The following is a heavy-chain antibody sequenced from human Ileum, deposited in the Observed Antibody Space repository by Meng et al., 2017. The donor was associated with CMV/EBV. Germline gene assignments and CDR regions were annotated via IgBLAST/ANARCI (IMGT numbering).Heavy chain of an antibody. V-gene: IGHV1-2*02. CDR2: IRSDGSAT. Sequence: VQLVESGAAVKVPGASVKVSCQTSGYSFSDYYMHWVRQAPGQGLEWMGWIRSDGSATNYAQKLRDRVTMTRDASVSTAYMELSGLTSDDTAVYFCVRSSGWSLFDYWGPGALVTVSS. CDR1: GYSFSDYY. J-gene: IGHJ4*02. CDR3: VRSSGWSLFDY. D-gene: IGHD6-19*01.